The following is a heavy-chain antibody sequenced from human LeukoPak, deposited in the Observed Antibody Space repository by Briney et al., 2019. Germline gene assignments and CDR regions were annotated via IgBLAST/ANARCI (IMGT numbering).Heavy chain of an antibody. J-gene: IGHJ3*02. CDR2: ISSRGSYT. CDR3: ARIHAFDI. CDR1: GFTFSNYN. V-gene: IGHV3-21*06. Sequence: GGSLRLSCAASGFTFSNYNMNWVRQAPGKGLEWVSYISSRGSYTYYADSVKGRFTISRDNAKNSLYLQMNSLRAEDTAVYYCARIHAFDIWGQGTMVTVSS.